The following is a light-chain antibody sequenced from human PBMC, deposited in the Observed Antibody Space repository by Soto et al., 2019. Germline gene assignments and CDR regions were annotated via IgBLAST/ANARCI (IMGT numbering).Light chain of an antibody. CDR1: QSVSSSY. V-gene: IGKV3-20*01. CDR2: GAS. J-gene: IGKJ5*01. CDR3: QQNGSSPRIT. Sequence: EIVLTQSPGTLSLSPGERATLSCRASQSVSSSYLAWYQQKPGQAPRLLIYGASSRATGIPDRFSGRGTGTHFTLTISRLEPEDFAVYYCQQNGSSPRITFGQGTRLELK.